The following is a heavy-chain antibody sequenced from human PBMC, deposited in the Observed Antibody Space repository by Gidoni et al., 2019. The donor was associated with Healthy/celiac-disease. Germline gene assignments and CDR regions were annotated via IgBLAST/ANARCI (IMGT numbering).Heavy chain of an antibody. J-gene: IGHJ4*02. CDR3: ARAKQGGDYFDY. CDR1: GFTFSSCA. V-gene: IGHV3-23*01. D-gene: IGHD3-16*01. CDR2: ISGSGGST. Sequence: EVQLLESGGGLVQPGGSLRLSCAAYGFTFSSCAMSGVRQAPGKGREWVSAISGSGGSTYYADSVKGRFTISRDNSKNTLYLQMNSLRAEDTAVYYCARAKQGGDYFDYWGQGTLVTVSS.